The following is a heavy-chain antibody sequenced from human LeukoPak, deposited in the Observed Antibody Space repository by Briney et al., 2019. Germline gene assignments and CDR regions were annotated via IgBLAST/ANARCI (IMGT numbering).Heavy chain of an antibody. V-gene: IGHV4-39*01. CDR1: RDSISTSSYY. D-gene: IGHD5-18*01. Sequence: SETLSLTCTVSRDSISTSSYYSGWIRQPPGNGLEWIGSIYYSGTTSYSPSLKSRVTIFVDTSNNQFSLRLSSVTAADTAVYYCARHGYTSMVYYLNYWGQGMLVTVSS. CDR2: IYYSGTT. CDR3: ARHGYTSMVYYLNY. J-gene: IGHJ4*02.